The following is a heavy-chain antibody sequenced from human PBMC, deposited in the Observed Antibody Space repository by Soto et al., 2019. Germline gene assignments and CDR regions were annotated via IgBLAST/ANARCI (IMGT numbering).Heavy chain of an antibody. D-gene: IGHD6-13*01. J-gene: IGHJ6*02. CDR3: AREGVSSSWYYYYGMDV. CDR2: ISYSGST. V-gene: IGHV4-59*01. CDR1: GGSISSYY. Sequence: SETLSLTCTVSGGSISSYYWSWIRQPPGKGLEWIGYISYSGSTNYSPSLKSRVTISVDASKNQFSLKLTSVTAADTAVYYCAREGVSSSWYYYYGMDVWGQGTTVNVSS.